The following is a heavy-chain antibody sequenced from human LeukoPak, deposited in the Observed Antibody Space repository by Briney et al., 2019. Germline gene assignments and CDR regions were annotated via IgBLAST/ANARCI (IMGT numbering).Heavy chain of an antibody. CDR1: GGSISSYY. D-gene: IGHD6-19*01. V-gene: IGHV4-59*08. CDR3: ARHKTTMSSGWYDHWFDP. Sequence: SETLSLTCTVSGGSISSYYWSWIRQPPGKGLEWIGYIYYSGSTNYNPSLKSRVTISVDTSKNQFSLKLSSVTAADTAVYYCARHKTTMSSGWYDHWFDPWGQGTLVTVSS. J-gene: IGHJ5*02. CDR2: IYYSGST.